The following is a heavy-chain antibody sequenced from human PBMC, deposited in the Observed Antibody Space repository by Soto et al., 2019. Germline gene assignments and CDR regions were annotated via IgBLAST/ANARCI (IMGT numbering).Heavy chain of an antibody. J-gene: IGHJ4*02. CDR3: AKDIRPGIAAAEPYYFDY. D-gene: IGHD6-13*01. V-gene: IGHV3-9*01. CDR1: GFTFDDYA. Sequence: GGSLRLSCAASGFTFDDYAMHWVRQAPGKGLEWVSGISWNSGSIGYADSVKGRFTISRANAKNSLYLQMNSLRAEDTALYYCAKDIRPGIAAAEPYYFDYWGQGTLVTVSS. CDR2: ISWNSGSI.